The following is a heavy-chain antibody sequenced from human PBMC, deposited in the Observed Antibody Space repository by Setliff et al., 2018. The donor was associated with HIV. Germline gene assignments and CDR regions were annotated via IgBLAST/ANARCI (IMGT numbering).Heavy chain of an antibody. CDR3: AREAMYYYDTSGHPQGFDY. Sequence: SETLSLTCTVSGDSISGAGFYWTWIRQLPGKGLEWIGPIYYSGSTYYNPSLKSRVTISLGTSRWQFSLTLNSVSAADRAVYFCAREAMYYYDTSGHPQGFDYWGQGTLVTVSS. D-gene: IGHD3-22*01. V-gene: IGHV4-31*03. CDR1: GDSISGAGFY. CDR2: IYYSGST. J-gene: IGHJ4*02.